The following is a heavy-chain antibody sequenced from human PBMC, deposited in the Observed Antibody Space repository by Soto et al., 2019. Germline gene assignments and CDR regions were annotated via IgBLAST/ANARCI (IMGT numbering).Heavy chain of an antibody. J-gene: IGHJ3*02. V-gene: IGHV1-69*06. D-gene: IGHD5-18*01. CDR1: GGTFSSYA. Sequence: SVKVSCKASGGTFSSYAISWVRQAPGQGLEWMGGIIPIFGTANYAQKFQGRVTITADKSTSTAYMELSSLRSEDTAVYYCARDRRPVLGYGYGPADAFDIWGQGTMVTVSS. CDR3: ARDRRPVLGYGYGPADAFDI. CDR2: IIPIFGTA.